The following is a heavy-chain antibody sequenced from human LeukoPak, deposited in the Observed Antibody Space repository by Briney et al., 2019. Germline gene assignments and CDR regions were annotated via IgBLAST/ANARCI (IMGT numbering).Heavy chain of an antibody. D-gene: IGHD3-10*01. Sequence: LETLSLTCTVSGGSISSHYWSWIRQPPGKGLEWIGYIYYSGSTNYNPSLKSRVTISVDTSKNQFSLKLSSVTAADTAVYYCARDSDGNLDYWGQGTLVTVSS. J-gene: IGHJ4*02. CDR3: ARDSDGNLDY. CDR2: IYYSGST. CDR1: GGSISSHY. V-gene: IGHV4-59*11.